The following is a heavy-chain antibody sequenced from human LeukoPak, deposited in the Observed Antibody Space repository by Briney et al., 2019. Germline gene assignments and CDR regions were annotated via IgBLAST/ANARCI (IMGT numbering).Heavy chain of an antibody. Sequence: GGSLRLSCAASGFTFSSYAMHWVRQAPGKGLEWVAVISYDGSNKYYADSVKGRFTISRDNSKNTLYLQMNSLRAEDPAVYYCARGSGSVLRFGELFREPWGQGTLVTVSS. D-gene: IGHD3-10*01. V-gene: IGHV3-30*04. CDR1: GFTFSSYA. J-gene: IGHJ5*02. CDR3: ARGSGSVLRFGELFREP. CDR2: ISYDGSNK.